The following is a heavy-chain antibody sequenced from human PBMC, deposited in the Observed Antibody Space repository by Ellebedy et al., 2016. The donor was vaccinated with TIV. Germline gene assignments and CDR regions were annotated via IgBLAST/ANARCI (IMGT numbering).Heavy chain of an antibody. CDR3: ARTLGGGWSFDY. CDR2: IDWDDDK. V-gene: IGHV2-70*17. D-gene: IGHD6-19*01. J-gene: IGHJ4*02. Sequence: SGPTLVKPTQTLTLTCTFSGFSLSTTRVSVSWIRQPTGKALEWLARIDWDDDKFYSTSLKTRLTISKDTSKNQVVLTMTNMDPVDTATYYCARTLGGGWSFDYWGQGTLVTVSS. CDR1: GFSLSTTRVS.